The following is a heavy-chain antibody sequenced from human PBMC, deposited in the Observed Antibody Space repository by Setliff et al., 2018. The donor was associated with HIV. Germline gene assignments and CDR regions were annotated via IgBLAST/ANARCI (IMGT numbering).Heavy chain of an antibody. D-gene: IGHD3-22*01. J-gene: IGHJ4*02. CDR1: GGTDGSYA. CDR2: VLPLFGTV. V-gene: IGHV1-69*06. Sequence: SVKVSCKAPGGTDGSYAFSWVRQAPGQGLEWMGRVLPLFGTVSYAQKFQGRVTITADKATSTVYMEVSSLRSEDTAVYYCARGPERYSSDSNGYYYDYWGQGTLVT. CDR3: ARGPERYSSDSNGYYYDY.